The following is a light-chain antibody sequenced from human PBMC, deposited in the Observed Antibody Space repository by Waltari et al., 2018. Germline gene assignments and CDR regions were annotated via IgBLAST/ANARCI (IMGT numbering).Light chain of an antibody. CDR2: WAS. CDR1: QSVLSSSNNKNY. CDR3: QQYYSAPLT. J-gene: IGKJ4*01. Sequence: DIVMTQSPDSLAVSLGERATINCKSSQSVLSSSNNKNYIVWYQQKPGQPPKLLIYWASTREFGFPDRFSGSGSGTDFTLTISSLQAEDVAVYYCQQYYSAPLTFGGGTKVEIK. V-gene: IGKV4-1*01.